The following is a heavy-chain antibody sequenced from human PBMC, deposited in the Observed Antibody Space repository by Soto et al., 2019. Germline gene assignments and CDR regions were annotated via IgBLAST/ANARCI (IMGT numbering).Heavy chain of an antibody. Sequence: EVQLLESGGGLVQPGGSLRLSCAASGFTFSRYAMGWVRQPPGKGLEWVSVISGSGGNIHYADSVKGRFTISRDNSKNTLYLQMNSLRVEDTAVYNCATQDFRGTTGTTWGQGTLVTVSS. CDR2: ISGSGGNI. CDR1: GFTFSRYA. CDR3: ATQDFRGTTGTT. J-gene: IGHJ4*02. V-gene: IGHV3-23*01. D-gene: IGHD1-1*01.